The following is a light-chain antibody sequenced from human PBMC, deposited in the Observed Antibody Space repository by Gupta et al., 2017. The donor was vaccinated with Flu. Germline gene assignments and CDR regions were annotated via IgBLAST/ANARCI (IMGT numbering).Light chain of an antibody. CDR2: WAS. CDR3: QQYYSTPFT. J-gene: IGKJ3*01. Sequence: DIVMTQSPDSLAVSLGERATTHCKSRQSVLYSSNNKNYLAWYQQKPGQPPKLLIYWASTRESGVPDRFSGSGSGTDFTLTISSLQAEDVAVYYCQQYYSTPFTFGPGTKVDIK. V-gene: IGKV4-1*01. CDR1: QSVLYSSNNKNY.